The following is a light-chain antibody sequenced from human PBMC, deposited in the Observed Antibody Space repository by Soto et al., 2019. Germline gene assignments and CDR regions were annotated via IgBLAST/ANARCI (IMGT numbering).Light chain of an antibody. V-gene: IGLV2-14*01. CDR3: SSYTSASTLV. CDR2: EVS. CDR1: SSDVGGYNY. J-gene: IGLJ1*01. Sequence: QSVLTQPASVSGSPGQSITISCTGSSSDVGGYNYVSWYQQYPGKAPKLMIYEVSYRPSGVSNRFSGSKSDNTASLTTSGLQAEDEADYYCSSYTSASTLVFGTGTKLTVL.